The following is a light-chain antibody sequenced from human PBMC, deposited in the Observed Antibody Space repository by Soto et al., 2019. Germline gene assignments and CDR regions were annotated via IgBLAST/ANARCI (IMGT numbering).Light chain of an antibody. V-gene: IGKV1-39*01. Sequence: DIQMTQSPSSLSASVGDRVTITCRASQSISSYLNWYQQKPGKAPKLLIYAASSLQSGVPSRFSGSGSGTDFTLTISSLRPEDFATYYCQQSYSTLVTFGGGTKVEIK. CDR1: QSISSY. J-gene: IGKJ4*01. CDR2: AAS. CDR3: QQSYSTLVT.